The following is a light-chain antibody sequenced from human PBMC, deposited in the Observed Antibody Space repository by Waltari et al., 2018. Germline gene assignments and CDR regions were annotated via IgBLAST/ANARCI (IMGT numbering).Light chain of an antibody. J-gene: IGKJ1*01. V-gene: IGKV3-20*01. CDR3: QQHGTLPAT. Sequence: EIVLTPSPGTASLSPGERVTLSCRSSQSVGNSSLAWYQQKPGQPPRLVIYRASRRATGIPDRFSGSGSGTDFSLTISRLEPEDVVVYYCQQHGTLPATFGQGTKVEIK. CDR2: RAS. CDR1: QSVGNSS.